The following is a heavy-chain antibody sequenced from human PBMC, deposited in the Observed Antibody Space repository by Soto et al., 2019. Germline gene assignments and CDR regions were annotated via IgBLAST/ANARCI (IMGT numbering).Heavy chain of an antibody. V-gene: IGHV3-7*03. CDR2: IKQDGSEK. Sequence: EVQLVESGGGLVQPGGSLRLSCAASGFTFSSYWMSWVRQAPGKGLEWVANIKQDGSEKYYVDSVKGRFTISRDNAKNSLYLQMNSLRAEDTAVYYCARVRIAAAGTGWFDPWGQGTLVTVSS. CDR1: GFTFSSYW. D-gene: IGHD6-13*01. CDR3: ARVRIAAAGTGWFDP. J-gene: IGHJ5*02.